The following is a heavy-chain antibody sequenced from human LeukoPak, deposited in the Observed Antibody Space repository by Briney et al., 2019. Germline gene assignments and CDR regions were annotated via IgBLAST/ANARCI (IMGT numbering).Heavy chain of an antibody. Sequence: PGGSLRLSCAASGFTFSSYWMSWVRQAPGKGLEWVASIKQDGSEKYYVDSVKGRFTISRDNAKNSLYLQMNSLRAEDTAVYYCVRSKVEQWLATMGVFDYWGQGTLVTVSS. CDR1: GFTFSSYW. CDR3: VRSKVEQWLATMGVFDY. D-gene: IGHD6-19*01. CDR2: IKQDGSEK. J-gene: IGHJ4*02. V-gene: IGHV3-7*01.